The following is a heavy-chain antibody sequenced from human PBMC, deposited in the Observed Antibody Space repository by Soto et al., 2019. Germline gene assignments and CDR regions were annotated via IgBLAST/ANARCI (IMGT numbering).Heavy chain of an antibody. D-gene: IGHD3-22*01. CDR2: IIPIFGTA. CDR3: ARGGPIFYDSSGYYYVGHAFDI. CDR1: GATFSSYA. Sequence: QVQLVQSGAEVKKPGSSVKVSCKASGATFSSYAISWVRQAPGQGLEWMGGIIPIFGTANYAQKFQGRVTITADESTSTAYMELSSLRSEDTAVYYCARGGPIFYDSSGYYYVGHAFDIWGQGTMVTVSS. J-gene: IGHJ3*02. V-gene: IGHV1-69*01.